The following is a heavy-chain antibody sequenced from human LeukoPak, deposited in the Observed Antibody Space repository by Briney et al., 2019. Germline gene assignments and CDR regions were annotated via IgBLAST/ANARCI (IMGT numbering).Heavy chain of an antibody. J-gene: IGHJ5*02. D-gene: IGHD1-1*01. V-gene: IGHV3-23*01. CDR3: AKEWGDWNDAGFWFDP. CDR1: GFTFSSYA. Sequence: AGGSLRLSCAASGFTFSSYAMSWVRQAPGKGLEWVSAISGSGGSTYYADSVKGRFTISRDNSKNTLYLQMNSLRAEDTAVYYCAKEWGDWNDAGFWFDPWGQGTLVTVSS. CDR2: ISGSGGST.